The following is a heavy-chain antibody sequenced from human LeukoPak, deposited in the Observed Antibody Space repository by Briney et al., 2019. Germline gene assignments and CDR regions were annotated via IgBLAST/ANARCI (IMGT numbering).Heavy chain of an antibody. V-gene: IGHV3-23*01. D-gene: IGHD5-18*01. CDR3: AKDSPDTAMGDY. Sequence: GGSLRLSCAASVFTFSSYAMSWVRQAPGKGLEWVSAISGSGGSTYYTDSVKGRLTISRDNSKNTLYLQMNSLRAEDTAVYYCAKDSPDTAMGDYWGQGTLVTVSS. CDR2: ISGSGGST. CDR1: VFTFSSYA. J-gene: IGHJ4*02.